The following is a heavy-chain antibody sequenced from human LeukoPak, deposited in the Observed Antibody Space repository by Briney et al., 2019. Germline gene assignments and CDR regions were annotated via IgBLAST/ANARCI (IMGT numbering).Heavy chain of an antibody. D-gene: IGHD3-16*02. J-gene: IGHJ4*02. CDR2: ISGSGGST. Sequence: PGGSLRLSCAASGFTFSSYAMSWVRQAPGKGLEWVSAISGSGGSTYYADSVKGRFTISRDNSKNTLYLQMNSLRAEDTAVYYCAPYVWGSYRYFDYWGQGTLVTVSS. V-gene: IGHV3-23*01. CDR3: APYVWGSYRYFDY. CDR1: GFTFSSYA.